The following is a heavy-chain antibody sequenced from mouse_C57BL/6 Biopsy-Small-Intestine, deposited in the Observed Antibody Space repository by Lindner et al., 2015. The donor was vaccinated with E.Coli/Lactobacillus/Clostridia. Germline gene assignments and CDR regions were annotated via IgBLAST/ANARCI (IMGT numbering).Heavy chain of an antibody. CDR2: INPNGGRT. CDR1: GYSFIKYY. V-gene: IGHV1-64*01. D-gene: IGHD1-1*01. J-gene: IGHJ1*01. CDR3: TRRLCSSTSCSPHYYYGMDV. Sequence: SVKVSCKASGYSFIKYYMDWVRQAPGQGLEWMGIINPNGGRTSYAQKFQGRVTMTRDTSTSTVYMELSSLRSGDTAVYYCTRRLCSSTSCSPHYYYGMDVWGQGTTVTVSS.